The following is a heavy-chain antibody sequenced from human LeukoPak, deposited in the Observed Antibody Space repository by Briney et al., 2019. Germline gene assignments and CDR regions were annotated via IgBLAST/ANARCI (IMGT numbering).Heavy chain of an antibody. CDR2: ISSSSTYI. Sequence: PGGSLRLSCAASGLTFSSHSMNWVRQAPGKGLEWVSSISSSSTYIYYADSVKGRFTVSRDNARKSLFLQMNYLRAEDTAVYYCARFQWDQAGSVGFAFDIWGQGTMVTVSS. D-gene: IGHD1-26*01. V-gene: IGHV3-21*01. CDR1: GLTFSSHS. CDR3: ARFQWDQAGSVGFAFDI. J-gene: IGHJ3*02.